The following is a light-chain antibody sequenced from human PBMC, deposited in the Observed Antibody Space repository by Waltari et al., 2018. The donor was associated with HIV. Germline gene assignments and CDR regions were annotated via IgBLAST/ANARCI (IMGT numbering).Light chain of an antibody. CDR1: ALPKRY. V-gene: IGLV3-10*01. CDR2: EDS. Sequence: SYELTQPPSVSVSPGQTARITCSGDALPKRYAYWYQQKSGQAPVLVIYEDSKRPSGIPVRFSGSSSGTMATLTISGAQVEDEADYYCYSRDSSGNSWVFGGGTKLTVL. J-gene: IGLJ3*02. CDR3: YSRDSSGNSWV.